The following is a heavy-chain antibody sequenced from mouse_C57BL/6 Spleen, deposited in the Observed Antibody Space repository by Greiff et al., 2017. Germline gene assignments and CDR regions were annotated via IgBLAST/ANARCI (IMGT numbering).Heavy chain of an antibody. CDR1: GYTFTDYE. CDR3: TRSRAYYSNYGDAMDY. J-gene: IGHJ4*01. D-gene: IGHD2-5*01. Sequence: VQLQESGAELVRPGASVTLSCKASGYTFTDYEMHWVKQTPVHGLEWIGAIDPETGGTAYNQKFKGKARLTADKSSSTAYMELRSLTSEDSAVYYCTRSRAYYSNYGDAMDYWGQGTSVTVSS. V-gene: IGHV1-15*01. CDR2: IDPETGGT.